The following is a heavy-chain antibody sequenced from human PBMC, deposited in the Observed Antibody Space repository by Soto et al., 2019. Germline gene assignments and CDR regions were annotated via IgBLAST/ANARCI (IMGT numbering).Heavy chain of an antibody. CDR1: GFTVSRNY. J-gene: IGHJ4*02. CDR3: ARGPHYSNLDY. CDR2: TYSGGST. V-gene: IGHV3-53*01. Sequence: GSLRLSCAASGFTVSRNYMSWVRQAPGKGLEWVSVTYSGGSTYYADSVKGRFTISRDNSKNTLYLQMNSLRAEDTAVYYCARGPHYSNLDYWGQGTLVTVSS. D-gene: IGHD4-4*01.